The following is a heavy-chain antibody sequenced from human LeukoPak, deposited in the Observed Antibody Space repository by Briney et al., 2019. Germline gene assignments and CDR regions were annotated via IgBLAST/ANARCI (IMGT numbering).Heavy chain of an antibody. Sequence: SETLSLTCAVYGGSFSGYYWSWIRQPPGKGLEWTEEINHSGSTNYNPSLMSRVTISVDTSKNQFSLKLSSVTAADTAVYYCAREGLNMVRGVIPKEAWGWFDPWGQGTLVTVSS. V-gene: IGHV4-34*01. CDR2: INHSGST. CDR1: GGSFSGYY. CDR3: AREGLNMVRGVIPKEAWGWFDP. J-gene: IGHJ5*02. D-gene: IGHD3-10*01.